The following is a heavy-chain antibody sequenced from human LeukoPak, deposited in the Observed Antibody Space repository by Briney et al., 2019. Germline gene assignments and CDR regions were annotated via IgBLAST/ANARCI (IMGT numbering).Heavy chain of an antibody. V-gene: IGHV1-18*01. J-gene: IGHJ6*02. CDR2: ISAYNGNT. CDR3: ARDRFIAAEYYYGMDV. D-gene: IGHD2-15*01. Sequence: ASVKVSCKASGYTFTSYGISWVRQAPGQGLEWMGWISAYNGNTNYAQKLQGRVTMTTDTSTSTAYMELRSLRSDDTAVYYCARDRFIAAEYYYGMDVWGQGTTVTVSS. CDR1: GYTFTSYG.